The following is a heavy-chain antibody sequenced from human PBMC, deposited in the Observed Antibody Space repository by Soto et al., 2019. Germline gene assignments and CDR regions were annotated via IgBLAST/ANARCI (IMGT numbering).Heavy chain of an antibody. CDR3: ARGIRYYDSSGYYYFDY. D-gene: IGHD3-22*01. V-gene: IGHV4-34*01. CDR1: GGSFSGYY. Sequence: SETLSLTCAVYGGSFSGYYWSWIRQPPGKGLEWIGEINHSGSTNYNPSLKSRVTISVDTSKNQFSLKLSSVTAADTAVYYCARGIRYYDSSGYYYFDYWGQGTLVTVSS. J-gene: IGHJ4*02. CDR2: INHSGST.